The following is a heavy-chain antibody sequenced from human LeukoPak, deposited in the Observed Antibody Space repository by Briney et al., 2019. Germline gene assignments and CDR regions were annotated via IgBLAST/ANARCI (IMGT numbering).Heavy chain of an antibody. Sequence: GGSLRLSCAASGFTFSSYGMHWVRQAPGKGLEWVAVISYDGSNKYYADSVKGRFTISRDNSKNTLYLQMNSLRAEDTAVYYCAKIVGATGGYFDCWGQGTLVTVSS. J-gene: IGHJ4*02. CDR2: ISYDGSNK. V-gene: IGHV3-30*18. CDR1: GFTFSSYG. D-gene: IGHD1-26*01. CDR3: AKIVGATGGYFDC.